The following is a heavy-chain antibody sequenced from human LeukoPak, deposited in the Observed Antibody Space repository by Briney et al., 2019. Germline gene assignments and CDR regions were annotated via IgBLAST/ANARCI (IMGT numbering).Heavy chain of an antibody. CDR2: INPNSGGT. D-gene: IGHD6-19*01. V-gene: IGHV1-2*06. CDR1: GYTFTGYY. Sequence: ASVKVSCKASGYTFTGYYMHWVRQAPGQGLEWMGRINPNSGGTNYAQKFQGRVTMTRGTSISTVYMEVSRLRSDDTAVYYCARDPRIAVAGKYFDYWGQGTLVTVSS. J-gene: IGHJ4*02. CDR3: ARDPRIAVAGKYFDY.